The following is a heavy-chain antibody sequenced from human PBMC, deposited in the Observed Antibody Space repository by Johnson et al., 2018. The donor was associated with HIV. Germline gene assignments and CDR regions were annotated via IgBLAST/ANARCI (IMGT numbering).Heavy chain of an antibody. CDR2: IKSEMDGGPT. V-gene: IGHV3-15*05. D-gene: IGHD2-21*01. J-gene: IGHJ3*01. Sequence: QLVESGGGLVKPGGSLILSCVGSGFTFSYAWMTWVRQATGQGLEWVGRIKSEMDGGPTDYAAHVKGRFAISSDNAKNSLYLQMNSLRAEDTALYYCARIKQIRGPVTVVASAPYAFDVWGQGTMVTVSS. CDR3: ARIKQIRGPVTVVASAPYAFDV. CDR1: GFTFSYAW.